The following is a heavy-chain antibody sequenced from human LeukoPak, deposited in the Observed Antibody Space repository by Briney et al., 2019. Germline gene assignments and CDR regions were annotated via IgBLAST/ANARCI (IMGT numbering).Heavy chain of an antibody. V-gene: IGHV3-23*01. Sequence: PGGSLRLSCAASGFTFSIYAMTWVRQPPGKGLEWVSAISGSGGSTIYADSVKGRFTISRDSSKNTLYMQLTSLRAEDTAVYYCARRRKISQGGTTDSWGQGTLVTVSS. J-gene: IGHJ5*01. CDR3: ARRRKISQGGTTDS. CDR1: GFTFSIYA. CDR2: ISGSGGST. D-gene: IGHD1-1*01.